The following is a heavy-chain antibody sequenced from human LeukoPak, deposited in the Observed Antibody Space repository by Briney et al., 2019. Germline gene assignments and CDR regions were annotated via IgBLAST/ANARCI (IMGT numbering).Heavy chain of an antibody. CDR3: TDTRAG. CDR2: IYSDGST. Sequence: GGSLRLSCAASGFSVGTNYVTWVRQPPGKGLEWVSVIYSDGSTYYADPVKGRFTISRDNSKNTLYLQMSSLRPEDTAVYYCTDTRAGWGQGTLVTVSS. CDR1: GFSVGTNY. D-gene: IGHD5-18*01. J-gene: IGHJ4*02. V-gene: IGHV3-53*05.